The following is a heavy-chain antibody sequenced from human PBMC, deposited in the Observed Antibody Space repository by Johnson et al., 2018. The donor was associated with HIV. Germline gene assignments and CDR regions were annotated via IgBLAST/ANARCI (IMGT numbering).Heavy chain of an antibody. CDR2: IGTAGDT. CDR1: GFTFSSYD. CDR3: ARVAPAHDAFDI. V-gene: IGHV3-13*01. J-gene: IGHJ3*02. D-gene: IGHD2-2*01. Sequence: MLLVESGGGVVQPGRSLRLSCAASGFTFSSYDMHWVRQATGKGLEWVSAIGTAGDTYYPGSVKGRFTISSDNAKNTLYLQMNSLRAEDTAVYYCARVAPAHDAFDIWGQGTMVTVSS.